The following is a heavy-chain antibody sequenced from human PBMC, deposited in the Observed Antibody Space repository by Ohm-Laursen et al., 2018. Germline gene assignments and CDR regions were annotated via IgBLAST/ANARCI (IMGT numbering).Heavy chain of an antibody. J-gene: IGHJ4*02. V-gene: IGHV3-23*01. CDR3: AKDLTDGTYYFDY. CDR2: INGGGSAT. Sequence: GSLRLSCAASGFTFSSCAMGWVRQAPGKGLEWVSGINGGGSATYYTASVKGRFTISRDNSKNTLYLQMNSLRAEDTAIYYCAKDLTDGTYYFDYWGQGALVTVSS. CDR1: GFTFSSCA. D-gene: IGHD1-26*01.